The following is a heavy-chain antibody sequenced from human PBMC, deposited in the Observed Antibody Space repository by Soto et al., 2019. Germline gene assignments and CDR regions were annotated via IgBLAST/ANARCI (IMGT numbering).Heavy chain of an antibody. J-gene: IGHJ5*02. CDR3: VRDGSKTLRDCFDP. CDR1: GGSMSKFY. D-gene: IGHD4-17*01. V-gene: IGHV4-4*07. CDR2: VYATGTS. Sequence: QVQVQESGPGLVKPSETLSLTCSVSGGSMSKFYWSWIRKTAGKGLKLMGRVYATGTSDYNPSLRSRIAMSVDISKKTFSLRLRSVTAADTGVYYCVRDGSKTLRDCFDPWGQGILVTVSS.